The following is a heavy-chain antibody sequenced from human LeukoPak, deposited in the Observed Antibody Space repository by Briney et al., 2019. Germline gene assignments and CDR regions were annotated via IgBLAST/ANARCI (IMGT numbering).Heavy chain of an antibody. J-gene: IGHJ2*01. Sequence: ASVKVSCKASGGTFSSYAISWVRQAPGQGLEWMGGIIPIFGTANYAQKFQGRVTITADESTSTAYMELSSLRYDDTAVYYCARDVYTSGWRYFDLWGRGTPVTVSS. V-gene: IGHV1-69*13. CDR3: ARDVYTSGWRYFDL. D-gene: IGHD6-19*01. CDR1: GGTFSSYA. CDR2: IIPIFGTA.